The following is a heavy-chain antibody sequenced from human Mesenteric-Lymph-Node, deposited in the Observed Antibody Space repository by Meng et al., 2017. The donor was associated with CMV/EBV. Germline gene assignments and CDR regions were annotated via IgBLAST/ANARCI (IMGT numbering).Heavy chain of an antibody. J-gene: IGHJ4*02. CDR1: GFTFSTYD. CDR3: AKGVFPTAPYYFDY. Sequence: SGFTFSTYDMAWVRQPPGKGLEWVSLIYSAATVTYYADSVKGRFTISRDNSKNTLYLQMNSLRADDTAVYYCAKGVFPTAPYYFDYWGQGTLVSVSS. V-gene: IGHV3-23*03. D-gene: IGHD2-2*01. CDR2: IYSAATVT.